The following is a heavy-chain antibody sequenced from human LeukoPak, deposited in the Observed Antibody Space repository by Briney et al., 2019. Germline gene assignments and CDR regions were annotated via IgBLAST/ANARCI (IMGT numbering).Heavy chain of an antibody. CDR3: TRHDYGGNSDFDY. CDR2: IRSKANSYAT. V-gene: IGHV3-73*01. J-gene: IGHJ4*02. D-gene: IGHD4-23*01. CDR1: GFTFSGSA. Sequence: PGGSLRLSCAASGFTFSGSAMHWVRQASGKGLEWVGRIRSKANSYATAYAASVKGRFTISRDDSKNTAYLQMNSLKTEDTAVYYCTRHDYGGNSDFDYWGQGTLVTVSS.